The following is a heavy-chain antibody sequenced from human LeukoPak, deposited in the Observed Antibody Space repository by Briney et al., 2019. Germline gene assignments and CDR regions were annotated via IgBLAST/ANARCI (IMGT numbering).Heavy chain of an antibody. J-gene: IGHJ6*03. CDR1: GFTFSNYW. CDR2: SNSDGSRT. Sequence: PGGSLRLSCAASGFTFSNYWMHWVRQAPGKGLVWVSRSNSDGSRTTHADSVKGRFTISRDNSKNTLYLQMNSLRAEDTAVYYCAKDGGDYFYYYYMDVWGKGTTVTISS. V-gene: IGHV3-74*01. CDR3: AKDGGDYFYYYYMDV. D-gene: IGHD2-21*02.